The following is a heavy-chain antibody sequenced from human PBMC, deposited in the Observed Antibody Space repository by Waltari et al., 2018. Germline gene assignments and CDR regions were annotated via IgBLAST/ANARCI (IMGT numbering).Heavy chain of an antibody. CDR1: GFPFSSYG. CDR3: AKDPIAVAGNDAFDI. J-gene: IGHJ3*02. D-gene: IGHD6-19*01. CDR2: ISYDGSNK. Sequence: QVQLVESGGGVVQPGRSLRRSCAASGFPFSSYGMHWVRQAPGKGLEWVAVISYDGSNKYYADSVKGRFTISRDNSKNTLYLQMNSLRAEDTAVYYCAKDPIAVAGNDAFDIWGQGTMVTVSS. V-gene: IGHV3-30*18.